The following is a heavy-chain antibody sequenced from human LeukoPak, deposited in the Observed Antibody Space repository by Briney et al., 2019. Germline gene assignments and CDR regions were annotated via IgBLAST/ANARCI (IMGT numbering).Heavy chain of an antibody. CDR2: IVVGSGNT. Sequence: SVKASCKASGFTFTSSAMQWVRQARGQRLEWIGWIVVGSGNTNYAQKFQERVTITRDMSTSTAYMELSSLRSEDTAVYYCAADVSSYYYDSSAIDAFDIWGQGTMVTVSS. J-gene: IGHJ3*02. D-gene: IGHD3-22*01. V-gene: IGHV1-58*02. CDR3: AADVSSYYYDSSAIDAFDI. CDR1: GFTFTSSA.